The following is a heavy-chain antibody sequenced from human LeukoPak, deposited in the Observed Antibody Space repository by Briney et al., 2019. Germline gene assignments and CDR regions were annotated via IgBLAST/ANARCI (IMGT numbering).Heavy chain of an antibody. V-gene: IGHV4-61*10. D-gene: IGHD2-21*02. CDR2: IYYSGST. CDR1: GGSISSGSYY. J-gene: IGHJ5*02. Sequence: SQTLSLTCTVSGGSISSGSYYWSWSRQPAGKGLEWIGYIYYSGSTNYNPSLKSRVTISVDTSKNQFSLKLSSVTAADTAVYYCARALAYCGGDCYLVEQFDPWGQGTPVTVSS. CDR3: ARALAYCGGDCYLVEQFDP.